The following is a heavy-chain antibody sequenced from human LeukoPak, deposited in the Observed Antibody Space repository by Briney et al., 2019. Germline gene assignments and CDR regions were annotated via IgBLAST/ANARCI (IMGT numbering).Heavy chain of an antibody. D-gene: IGHD3-10*01. CDR3: AKVLWFGELLPEGHDAFDI. CDR2: ISYDGSNK. J-gene: IGHJ3*02. CDR1: GFTLSSYG. V-gene: IGHV3-30*18. Sequence: GGSLRLSCAASGFTLSSYGMHWVRQAPGKGLEWVAVISYDGSNKYYADSVKGRFTISRDNSKNTLYLQMNSLRAEDTAVYYCAKVLWFGELLPEGHDAFDIWGQGTMVTVSS.